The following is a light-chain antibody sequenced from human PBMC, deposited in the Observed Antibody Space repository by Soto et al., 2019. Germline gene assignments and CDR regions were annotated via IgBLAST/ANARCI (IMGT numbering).Light chain of an antibody. CDR2: SSN. J-gene: IGLJ3*02. V-gene: IGLV1-44*01. Sequence: QSVLTQPPSASGTPGQRVTISCSGSRSNIGRNSVNWYQQLPGTAPKLLMYSSNQRPSGVPDRFSGSKSGTSASLAISGLQSEDEADYYCAARDDSLNAPVFGGGTKLTVL. CDR3: AARDDSLNAPV. CDR1: RSNIGRNS.